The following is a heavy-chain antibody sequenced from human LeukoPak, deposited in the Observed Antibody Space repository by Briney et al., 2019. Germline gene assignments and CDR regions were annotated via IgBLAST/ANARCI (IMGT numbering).Heavy chain of an antibody. CDR2: INPNSGGT. Sequence: ASVKVSCTASGYTFTGYYMHWVRQAPGQGLEWMGWINPNSGGTNYAQKFQGRVTMTRDTSISTAYMELSRLRSDDTAVYYCARIAYYYDSSGYWGFDPWGQGTLVTVSS. D-gene: IGHD3-22*01. CDR3: ARIAYYYDSSGYWGFDP. CDR1: GYTFTGYY. V-gene: IGHV1-2*02. J-gene: IGHJ5*02.